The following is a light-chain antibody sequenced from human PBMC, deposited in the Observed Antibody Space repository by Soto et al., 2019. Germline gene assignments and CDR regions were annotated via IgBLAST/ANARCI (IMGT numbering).Light chain of an antibody. CDR3: MLSRQTPPT. CDR1: QSLLYSNGYNY. CDR2: LGS. J-gene: IGKJ4*01. V-gene: IGKV2-28*01. Sequence: EIVMTQSPLSLPVTPGEPASISCRSSQSLLYSNGYNYLVWYLQRPGQSPQLLIYLGSNRASGVPDRGSGSGSGTDFTLKISRAEAEDVGVYYCMLSRQTPPTFGGRTKVEIK.